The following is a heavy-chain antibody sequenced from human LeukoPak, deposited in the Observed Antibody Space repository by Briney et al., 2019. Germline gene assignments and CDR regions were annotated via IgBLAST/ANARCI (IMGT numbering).Heavy chain of an antibody. V-gene: IGHV3-72*01. Sequence: PGGSLRLSCAASGFTVSDHYMDWVRQAPGKGLEWVGRIRNKPNSYTTEYAASVNGRFTISRGDSQNSLFLQMNSLKTEDTAVYYCAKAFGEYDNWFDPWGQGTLVTVSS. CDR3: AKAFGEYDNWFDP. CDR1: GFTVSDHY. D-gene: IGHD3-10*01. J-gene: IGHJ5*02. CDR2: IRNKPNSYTT.